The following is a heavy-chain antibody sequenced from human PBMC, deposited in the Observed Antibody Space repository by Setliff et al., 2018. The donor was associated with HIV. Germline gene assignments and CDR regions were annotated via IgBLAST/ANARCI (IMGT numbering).Heavy chain of an antibody. CDR2: MYSGESV. J-gene: IGHJ4*02. CDR3: TTIVGFCSSTRCYSDY. CDR1: GGSISSSSYY. Sequence: ETLSLTCTVSGGSISSSSYYWGWIRQPPGKGLEWVSVMYSGESVFYADSVKGRFTISRDNSKNTLYLQMNSLKTEDTAVYYCTTIVGFCSSTRCYSDYWGQGTLVTVSS. D-gene: IGHD2-2*01. V-gene: IGHV3-66*02.